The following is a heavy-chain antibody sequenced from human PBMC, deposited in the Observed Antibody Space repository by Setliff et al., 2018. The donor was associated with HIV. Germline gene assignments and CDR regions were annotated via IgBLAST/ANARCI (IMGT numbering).Heavy chain of an antibody. V-gene: IGHV1-2*02. J-gene: IGHJ4*02. CDR2: INPNSGGT. CDR3: ARDTVKATFSDY. Sequence: ASVKVSCKASGYSFTAYHMHWVRQAPGQGLEWMGWINPNSGGTNYAQKFQGRVTVTRDTSIITAYMELSSLTSADTAVYYCARDTVKATFSDYWGQGTLVTVSS. D-gene: IGHD4-17*01. CDR1: GYSFTAYH.